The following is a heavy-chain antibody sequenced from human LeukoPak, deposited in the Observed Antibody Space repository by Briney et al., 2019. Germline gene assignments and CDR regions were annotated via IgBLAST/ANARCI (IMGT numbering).Heavy chain of an antibody. Sequence: SETLSLTCTVSGGSISSSSYYWGWIRQPPGQGLEWIGSIYYSGSTYYNPSLKSRVTISVGTSKNQFSLKLSSVTAADTAVYYCASPGSSSLITWGQGTLVTVSS. CDR1: GGSISSSSYY. J-gene: IGHJ4*02. V-gene: IGHV4-39*01. D-gene: IGHD6-13*01. CDR3: ASPGSSSLIT. CDR2: IYYSGST.